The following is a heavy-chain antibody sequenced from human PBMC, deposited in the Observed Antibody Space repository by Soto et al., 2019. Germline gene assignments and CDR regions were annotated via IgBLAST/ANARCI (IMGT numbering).Heavy chain of an antibody. Sequence: SETLSLTCSVSGYSISSGFYWDWIRQPPGKGLEWIGSIYHRGNTYYNLSHNGRITISLDTSKNQFSLRLTSVTAADTAVYYCAMGGYSSSYDYWGQGTLVTVSS. V-gene: IGHV4-38-2*02. CDR3: AMGGYSSSYDY. J-gene: IGHJ4*02. D-gene: IGHD6-13*01. CDR1: GYSISSGFY. CDR2: IYHRGNT.